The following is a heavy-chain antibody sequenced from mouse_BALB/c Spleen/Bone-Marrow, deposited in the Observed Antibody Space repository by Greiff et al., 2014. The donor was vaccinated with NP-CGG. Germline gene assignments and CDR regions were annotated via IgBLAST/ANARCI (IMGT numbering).Heavy chain of an antibody. Sequence: QVQLQQSGPELVKPGASVRISCKASGYTFTSYYIHWVKQRPGQGLEWIGWIYPGNVNTKYNEKFKVKATLTADKSSSTAYMQLSGLTSEDSAVYFCARHKWAMDNWGQGTSVTVSS. CDR1: GYTFTSYY. CDR3: ARHKWAMDN. V-gene: IGHV1S56*01. J-gene: IGHJ4*01. CDR2: IYPGNVNT. D-gene: IGHD1-3*01.